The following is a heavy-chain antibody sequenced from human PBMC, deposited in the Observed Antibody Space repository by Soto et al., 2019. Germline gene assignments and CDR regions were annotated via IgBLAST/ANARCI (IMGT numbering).Heavy chain of an antibody. V-gene: IGHV3-48*04. CDR3: ARTRPSPRPFDS. CDR2: ISSSSSSI. Sequence: GGSLRLSCASSGFTFTSYAMSRARQAPGKGLEWVSYISSSSSSITYAHSVKGRFTISRDNAKNSLFLQMNSLRAADTALYYFARTRPSPRPFDSRGPGPLGTGS. CDR1: GFTFTSYA. J-gene: IGHJ4*01.